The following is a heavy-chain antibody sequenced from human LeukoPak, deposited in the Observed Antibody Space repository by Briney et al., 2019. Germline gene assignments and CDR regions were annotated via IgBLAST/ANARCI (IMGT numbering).Heavy chain of an antibody. CDR2: ISGDGGST. CDR1: GFTFDDYA. CDR3: AKDIIAVAGHYYYYGMDV. V-gene: IGHV3-43*02. D-gene: IGHD6-19*01. J-gene: IGHJ6*01. Sequence: PGGSLPLSCAASGFTFDDYAMHWVGQAPGKGLEWVSLISGDGGSTYYADSVKGRFTISRDNSKNSLYLQMNSLRTEDTALYYCAKDIIAVAGHYYYYGMDVWGERWTATVSS.